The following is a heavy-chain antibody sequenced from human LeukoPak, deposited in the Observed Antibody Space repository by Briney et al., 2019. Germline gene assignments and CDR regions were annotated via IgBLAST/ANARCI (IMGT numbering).Heavy chain of an antibody. CDR1: GGSISSYY. D-gene: IGHD3-16*01. V-gene: IGHV4-59*08. CDR2: IYYSGST. J-gene: IGHJ5*02. Sequence: SETLSLTCTVSGGSISSYYWSWIRQPPGKGLEWIGYIYYSGSTNYNPSLKSRVTISVDTSKNQFSLTLSSVTAADTAVYYCARQGGDWFDPWGQGTLVTVSS. CDR3: ARQGGDWFDP.